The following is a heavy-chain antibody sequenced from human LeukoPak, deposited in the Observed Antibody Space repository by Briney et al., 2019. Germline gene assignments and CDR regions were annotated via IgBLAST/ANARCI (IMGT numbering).Heavy chain of an antibody. J-gene: IGHJ4*02. CDR2: ISSSGSTI. D-gene: IGHD6-19*01. V-gene: IGHV3-48*03. CDR1: GFTFSSYE. Sequence: GGSLRLSCAASGFTFSSYEMNWVRQAPGKGLERVSYISSSGSTIYYADSVKGRFTISRDNAKNSLYLQMNSLRAEDTAVYYCARDLQSGSGGYRGQGTLVTVSS. CDR3: ARDLQSGSGGY.